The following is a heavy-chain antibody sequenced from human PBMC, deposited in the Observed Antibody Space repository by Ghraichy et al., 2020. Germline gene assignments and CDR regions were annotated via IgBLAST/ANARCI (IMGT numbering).Heavy chain of an antibody. CDR2: IYHSGST. Sequence: YAVSGGSISNGAYSWNWIRQPPGKGLEGIGYIYHSGSTYYNPSLKSRVTISVDRSKNQFSLMLSSVTAADTAVYYCARSPHGELSWYFDLWGRGTLVTVSS. D-gene: IGHD4-17*01. J-gene: IGHJ2*01. V-gene: IGHV4-30-2*01. CDR1: GGSISNGAYS. CDR3: ARSPHGELSWYFDL.